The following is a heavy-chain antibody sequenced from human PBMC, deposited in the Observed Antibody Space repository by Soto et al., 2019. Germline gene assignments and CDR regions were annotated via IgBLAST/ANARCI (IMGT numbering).Heavy chain of an antibody. CDR2: IYTSGST. D-gene: IGHD6-19*01. Sequence: QVQLQESGPGLVKPSETLSLTCTVSGGSISSYYWSWIRQPAGKGLEWIGRIYTSGSTNYNPSPKSRVAMSVDTSKNQCSLKLSSVTAADTAVYYCARDHVSGWYYFDYGGEGTLVTVSS. CDR3: ARDHVSGWYYFDY. CDR1: GGSISSYY. J-gene: IGHJ4*02. V-gene: IGHV4-4*07.